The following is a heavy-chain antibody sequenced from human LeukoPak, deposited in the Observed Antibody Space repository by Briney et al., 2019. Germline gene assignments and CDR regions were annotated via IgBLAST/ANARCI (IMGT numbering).Heavy chain of an antibody. CDR1: GFTFSDYY. V-gene: IGHV3-11*04. CDR2: ISSSGSTI. CDR3: AKDGWYNWNYVDFYLDY. D-gene: IGHD1-7*01. Sequence: GGSLRLSCAASGFTFSDYYMSWIRQAPGKGLEWVSYISSSGSTIYYADSVKGRFTISRDNSKNTLYLQMNSLRAEDTAVYYCAKDGWYNWNYVDFYLDYWGQGTLVTVSS. J-gene: IGHJ4*02.